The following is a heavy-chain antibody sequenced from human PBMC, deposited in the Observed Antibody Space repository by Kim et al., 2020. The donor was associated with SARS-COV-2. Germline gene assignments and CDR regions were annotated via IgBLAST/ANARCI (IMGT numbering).Heavy chain of an antibody. Sequence: GGSLRLSCAASGFTVSSNYMSWVRQAPGKGLEWVSVIYSGGSTYYADSVKGRFTISRDNSKNTLYLQMNSLRAEDTALYYCARDHSSSYYYYYYGMDVWGQGTTVTVSS. CDR1: GFTVSSNY. CDR2: IYSGGST. CDR3: ARDHSSSYYYYYYGMDV. J-gene: IGHJ6*02. V-gene: IGHV3-66*01. D-gene: IGHD6-13*01.